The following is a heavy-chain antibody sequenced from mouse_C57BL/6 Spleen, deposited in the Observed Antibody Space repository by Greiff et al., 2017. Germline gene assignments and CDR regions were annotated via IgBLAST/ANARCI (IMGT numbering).Heavy chain of an antibody. Sequence: VQLQQSGAELVRPGASVTLSCKASGYTFTDYEMHWVKQTPVHGLEWIGAIDPETGGTAYNQKFKGKAILTADKSSSTAYMELRSLTSDDSAVYYCTRTPLYYGSLDYWGQGTTLTGSS. J-gene: IGHJ2*01. CDR3: TRTPLYYGSLDY. CDR1: GYTFTDYE. CDR2: IDPETGGT. D-gene: IGHD1-1*01. V-gene: IGHV1-15*01.